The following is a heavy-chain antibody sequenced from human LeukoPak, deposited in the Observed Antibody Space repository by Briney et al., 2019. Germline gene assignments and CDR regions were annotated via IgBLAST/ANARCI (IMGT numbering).Heavy chain of an antibody. CDR1: GFTFSSYG. J-gene: IGHJ5*02. CDR2: IRCDGSNK. CDR3: AKDPGIVVVTIT. D-gene: IGHD3-22*01. V-gene: IGHV3-30*02. Sequence: GGSLRLSCAASGFTFSSYGMHWVRQAPGKGLEWVAFIRCDGSNKYYADSVKGRFTISRDNSKNTLYLQMNSLRAEDTAVYYCAKDPGIVVVTITWGQGTLVTVSS.